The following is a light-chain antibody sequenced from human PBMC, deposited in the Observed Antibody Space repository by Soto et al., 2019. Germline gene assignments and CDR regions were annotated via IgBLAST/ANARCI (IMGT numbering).Light chain of an antibody. CDR2: GAS. V-gene: IGKV3-15*01. Sequence: EIVMTQSPATLSVSPGERVTLSCRASEDISNSLAWYQQKPGQPPRLLIYGASNWATGLPARFSGSGSGTEFTLTISSLQSEDLGIYYYQQYNDWPSVTFGGGTKVEVK. CDR3: QQYNDWPSVT. CDR1: EDISNS. J-gene: IGKJ4*01.